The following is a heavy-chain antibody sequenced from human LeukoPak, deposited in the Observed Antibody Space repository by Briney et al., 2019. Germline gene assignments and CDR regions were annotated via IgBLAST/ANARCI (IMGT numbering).Heavy chain of an antibody. V-gene: IGHV3-21*01. CDR3: ARDLEGPSPYSADV. J-gene: IGHJ6*02. CDR2: ISSSSSYL. D-gene: IGHD3-3*01. Sequence: GGSLRLSCAASGFTFSSYSMNWVRQAPGKGLEWVSSISSSSSYLYYADSVKGRFTISRDNAKNSLYLQMSSLRAEDTAVYYCARDLEGPSPYSADVWGQGTTVTVSS. CDR1: GFTFSSYS.